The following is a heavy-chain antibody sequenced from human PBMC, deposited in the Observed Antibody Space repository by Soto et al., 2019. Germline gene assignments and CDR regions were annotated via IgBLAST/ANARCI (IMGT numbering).Heavy chain of an antibody. CDR1: GYSFANYW. CDR2: VNPDDSTT. Sequence: PGESLKISCEGSGYSFANYWIGWVRQMPGKGLEWMGIVNPDDSTTTYSQSFQGQVIISADKSVRSAYLQWSSLKAPDTAMYYCARHVLKGHYSSSWFLSLGGMDVWGQGTTVTVSS. D-gene: IGHD6-13*01. CDR3: ARHVLKGHYSSSWFLSLGGMDV. V-gene: IGHV5-51*01. J-gene: IGHJ6*02.